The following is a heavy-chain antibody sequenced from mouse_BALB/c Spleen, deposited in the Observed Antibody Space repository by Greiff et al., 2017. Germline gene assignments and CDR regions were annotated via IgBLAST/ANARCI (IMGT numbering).Heavy chain of an antibody. CDR2: IYPGDGDT. D-gene: IGHD2-4*01. V-gene: IGHV1-82*01. CDR3: ARWDYDDGYAMDY. CDR1: GYAFSSSW. J-gene: IGHJ4*01. Sequence: QVQLQQSGPELVKPGASVKISCKASGYAFSSSWMNWVKQRPGQGLEWIGRIYPGDGDTNYNGKFKGKATLTADKSSSTAYMQLSSLTSVDSAVYFCARWDYDDGYAMDYWGQGTSVTVSS.